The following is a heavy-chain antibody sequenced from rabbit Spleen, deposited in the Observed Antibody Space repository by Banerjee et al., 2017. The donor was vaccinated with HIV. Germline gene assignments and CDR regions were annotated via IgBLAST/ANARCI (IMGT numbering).Heavy chain of an antibody. CDR2: INTATGKA. J-gene: IGHJ4*01. CDR1: GLSFSNRDV. D-gene: IGHD1-1*01. V-gene: IGHV1S40*01. CDR3: ARDLVGVIGWNFYL. Sequence: QSLVESGGGLVQPEGSLTLTCTASGLSFSNRDVMCWVRQAPGKGLEWIACINTATGKAVYASWAKGRFTISKTSSTTVTLQMTSLTAADRATYFCARDLVGVIGWNFYLWGPGTLVTVS.